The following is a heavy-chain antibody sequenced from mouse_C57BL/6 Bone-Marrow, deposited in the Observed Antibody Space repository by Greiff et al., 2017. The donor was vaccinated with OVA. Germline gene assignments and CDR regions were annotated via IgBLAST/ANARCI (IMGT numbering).Heavy chain of an antibody. CDR2: IRLKSDNYAT. Sequence: EVKVVESGGGLVQPGGSMKLSCVASGFTFSNYWMNWVRQSPEQGLEWVAQIRLKSDNYATHYAESVKGRFTISRDDSKSSVYLQMNNLRAEDTGIYYCTEGLRRTGYWGQGTTLTVSS. D-gene: IGHD2-2*01. CDR1: GFTFSNYW. CDR3: TEGLRRTGY. J-gene: IGHJ2*01. V-gene: IGHV6-3*01.